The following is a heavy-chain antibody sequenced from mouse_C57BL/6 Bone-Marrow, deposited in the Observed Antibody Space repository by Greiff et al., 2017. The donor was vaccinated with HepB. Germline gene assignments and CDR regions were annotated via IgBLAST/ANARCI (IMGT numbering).Heavy chain of an antibody. CDR2: ISNGGGST. D-gene: IGHD2-12*01. J-gene: IGHJ4*01. CDR1: GFTFSDYY. V-gene: IGHV5-12*01. CDR3: AGYSAYYYAMDY. Sequence: EVQGVESGGGLVQPGRSLKLSCAASGFTFSDYYMYWVRQTPEKRLEWVAYISNGGGSTYYPDTVKGRFTISRDNAKNTLYLQMSRLKSEDTAMYYCAGYSAYYYAMDYWGQGTSVTVSS.